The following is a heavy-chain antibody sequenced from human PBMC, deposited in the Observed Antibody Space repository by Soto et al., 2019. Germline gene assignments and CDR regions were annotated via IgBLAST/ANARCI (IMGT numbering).Heavy chain of an antibody. CDR1: GGSINRGGYF. CDR2: IYNSGTT. CDR3: ARGPSADKVDY. D-gene: IGHD3-3*01. Sequence: QVQLQESGPGLVKPSQTLSLTCTVSGGSINRGGYFWSWIRQTPGKGLEWIGNIYNSGTTYTNPSLNSRATISGDTSPNQFSLNLKSVTAADTAVYYCARGPSADKVDYWGQGTLVTVSS. J-gene: IGHJ4*02. V-gene: IGHV4-30-4*01.